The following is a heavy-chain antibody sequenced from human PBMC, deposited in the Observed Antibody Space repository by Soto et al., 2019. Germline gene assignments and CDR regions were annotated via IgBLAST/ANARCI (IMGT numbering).Heavy chain of an antibody. CDR2: ISSSSSYI. Sequence: LRLSCAASGFTFSSYSMNWVRQAPGKGLEWVXSISSSSSYIYYADSVKGRFTISRDNAKNSLYLQMNSLRAEDTAVYYCARESLLRAPYYDSSGYYYRCAFDIWGQGTMVTV. J-gene: IGHJ3*02. CDR3: ARESLLRAPYYDSSGYYYRCAFDI. CDR1: GFTFSSYS. D-gene: IGHD3-22*01. V-gene: IGHV3-21*01.